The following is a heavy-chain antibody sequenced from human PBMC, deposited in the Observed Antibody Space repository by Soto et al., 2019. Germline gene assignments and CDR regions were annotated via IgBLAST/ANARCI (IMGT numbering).Heavy chain of an antibody. CDR3: AREIVTAGGNNYFDP. CDR2: VYHTGDT. CDR1: GGTVASSHW. D-gene: IGHD2-21*02. Sequence: PSETLSLTCGVSGGTVASSHWWSWVRQSPSRGLEWIGNVYHTGDTNFNPSLQSRVTFSVDKSNNQFSLRLTSLTAADTAVYFCAREIVTAGGNNYFDPWPHGTLVIVTS. V-gene: IGHV4-4*02. J-gene: IGHJ5*02.